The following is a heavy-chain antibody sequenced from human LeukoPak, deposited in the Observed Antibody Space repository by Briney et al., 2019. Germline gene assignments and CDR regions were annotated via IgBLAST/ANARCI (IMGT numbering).Heavy chain of an antibody. CDR3: ARDSSGYYPRSQSDY. Sequence: SETLSLTCTVSGGSISSYYWSWIRQPPGKGLEWIGCIYYSGSTNYNPSLKSRVTISVDTSKNQFSLKLSSVTAADTAVYYCARDSSGYYPRSQSDYWGQGTLVTVSS. J-gene: IGHJ4*02. CDR2: IYYSGST. V-gene: IGHV4-59*01. D-gene: IGHD3-22*01. CDR1: GGSISSYY.